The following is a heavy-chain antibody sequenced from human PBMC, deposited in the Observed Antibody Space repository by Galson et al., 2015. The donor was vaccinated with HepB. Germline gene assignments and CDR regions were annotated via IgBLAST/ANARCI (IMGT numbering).Heavy chain of an antibody. CDR1: GFTFSPYS. CDR2: ISGSGNTI. D-gene: IGHD1-26*01. Sequence: SLRLSCAASGFTFSPYSMNWVRQAPGKGLECISYISGSGNTIYYADSVKGRFTISRDNAKNSLYLQMNSLRDEDTAVYYCARRVGPTAPTDYWGQGTLVTVSS. J-gene: IGHJ4*02. V-gene: IGHV3-48*02. CDR3: ARRVGPTAPTDY.